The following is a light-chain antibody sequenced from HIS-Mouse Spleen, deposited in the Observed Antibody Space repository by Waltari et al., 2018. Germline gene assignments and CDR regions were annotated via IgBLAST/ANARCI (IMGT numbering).Light chain of an antibody. CDR2: KAS. J-gene: IGKJ1*01. CDR1: QSISSW. Sequence: DIQMTQSPSTLSASVGDRVTITCRASQSISSWLAWYHQKPGKAPKLLIYKASSLESGVPSRFSGSGSGPEFTLTISSLQPDDFATYYCQQYNSYWTFGQGTKVEIK. V-gene: IGKV1-5*03. CDR3: QQYNSYWT.